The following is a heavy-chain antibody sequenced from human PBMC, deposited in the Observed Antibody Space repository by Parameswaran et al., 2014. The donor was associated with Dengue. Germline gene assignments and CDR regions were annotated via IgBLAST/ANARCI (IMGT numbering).Heavy chain of an antibody. CDR2: IWYDGSNK. CDR3: ATDYRAYRAFDI. D-gene: IGHD4-11*01. V-gene: IGHV3-33*01. Sequence: WIRQPPGKGLEWVAVIWYDGSNKYYADSVKGRFTISRDNSKNTLYLQMNSLRAEDTAVYYCATDYRAYRAFDIWGQGTMVTVSS. J-gene: IGHJ3*02.